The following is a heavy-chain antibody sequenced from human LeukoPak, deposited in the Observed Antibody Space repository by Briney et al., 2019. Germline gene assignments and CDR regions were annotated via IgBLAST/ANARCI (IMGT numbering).Heavy chain of an antibody. J-gene: IGHJ4*02. V-gene: IGHV3-21*01. CDR2: ISGGSTYM. CDR3: ARDLASGDY. CDR1: GFTFSTYN. Sequence: NTGGSLRLSCAASGFTFSTYNMNWVRQAPGRGLEWVSFISGGSTYMYYADSVKGRFTIPRDNAKNSLYLQMNSLRPDDTAVYYCARDLASGDYWGQGTLVTVSS. D-gene: IGHD3-16*01.